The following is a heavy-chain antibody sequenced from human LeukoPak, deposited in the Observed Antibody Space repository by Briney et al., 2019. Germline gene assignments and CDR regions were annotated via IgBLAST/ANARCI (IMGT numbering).Heavy chain of an antibody. Sequence: GGSLRLSCAASGFTVSTNYMSWVRQSPGKGLEWVSVLYSGGSTYYADSVKGRSTISRDNSKNTLYLQMNTMRVEDTAVYYCAKGGMVRGEYDYWGQGTLVTVSS. V-gene: IGHV3-66*01. J-gene: IGHJ4*02. CDR3: AKGGMVRGEYDY. CDR2: LYSGGST. D-gene: IGHD3-10*01. CDR1: GFTVSTNY.